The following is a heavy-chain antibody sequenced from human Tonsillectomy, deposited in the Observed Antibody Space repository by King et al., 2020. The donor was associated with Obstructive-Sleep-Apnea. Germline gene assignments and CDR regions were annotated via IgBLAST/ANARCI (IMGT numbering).Heavy chain of an antibody. CDR2: IYTSGST. CDR1: GESISYYY. Sequence: QLQESGPGLVKPSETLSLTCTVSGESISYYYWNWIRQSAGKGLEWIGRIYTSGSTNYNPSLKSRVIMSVDTSKNQFSLKLRSVTAADTAVYYCARDGGQESIAADLIFDYWGQGTLVTVSS. CDR3: ARDGGQESIAADLIFDY. D-gene: IGHD6-13*01. J-gene: IGHJ4*02. V-gene: IGHV4-4*07.